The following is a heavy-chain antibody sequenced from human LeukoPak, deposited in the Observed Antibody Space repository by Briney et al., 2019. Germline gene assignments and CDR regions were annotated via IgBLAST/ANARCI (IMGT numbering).Heavy chain of an antibody. Sequence: SQTLSLTCAISGDSVSSNSAAWNWIRQSPSRGLEWLGRTYYRSKWYNDCAVSVKSRITINPDTSKNQFSLQLNSVTPEDTAVYYCARGKWKLLSHYWCFDLWGRGTLVTVSS. D-gene: IGHD2/OR15-2a*01. CDR2: TYYRSKWYN. V-gene: IGHV6-1*01. J-gene: IGHJ2*01. CDR3: ARGKWKLLSHYWCFDL. CDR1: GDSVSSNSAA.